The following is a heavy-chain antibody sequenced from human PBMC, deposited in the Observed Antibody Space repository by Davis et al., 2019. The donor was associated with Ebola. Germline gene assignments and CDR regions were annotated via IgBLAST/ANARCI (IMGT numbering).Heavy chain of an antibody. J-gene: IGHJ4*02. D-gene: IGHD1-7*01. V-gene: IGHV3-73*01. CDR3: TGTIGGADY. Sequence: PGGSLRLSCAASGFTFSGPAMHWVRQASGKGLEWVGRIRSKANSYATAYAASVKGRFTISRDDSKNTAYLQMNSLKTEDTAVYYCTGTIGGADYWGQGTLVTVSS. CDR2: IRSKANSYAT. CDR1: GFTFSGPA.